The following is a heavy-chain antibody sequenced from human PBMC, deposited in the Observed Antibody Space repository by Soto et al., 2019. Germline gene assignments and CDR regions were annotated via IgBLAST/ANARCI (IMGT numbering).Heavy chain of an antibody. V-gene: IGHV3-53*02. Sequence: EVQLVDTGGGLIQPGGSLRLACAASGFSISINYMSWVRQAPGKGLEWVSIIHSGGNTDYADSVKGRFTVSRDNSKNTVYLQMNSLRAEDTAIYYCVSIAVAEGFDPWGQGTLVTVSS. CDR3: VSIAVAEGFDP. CDR1: GFSISINY. D-gene: IGHD6-19*01. J-gene: IGHJ5*02. CDR2: IHSGGNT.